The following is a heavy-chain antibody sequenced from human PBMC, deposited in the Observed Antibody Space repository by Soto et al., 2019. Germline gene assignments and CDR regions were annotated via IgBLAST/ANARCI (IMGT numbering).Heavy chain of an antibody. D-gene: IGHD3-9*01. CDR1: GFTFSNYA. J-gene: IGHJ6*02. V-gene: IGHV3-23*01. CDR3: ARVVRYFDTPSGMDV. CDR2: IGGSGSNT. Sequence: EGQLLESGEGLVQPGGSLKLSCAASGFTFSNYAMSWVRQAPGKGLEWVSGIGGSGSNTYYADSVKGRFTISRDNSKNTLFLQLTSLSAEATAEYYCARVVRYFDTPSGMDVWGQGTTVTPSS.